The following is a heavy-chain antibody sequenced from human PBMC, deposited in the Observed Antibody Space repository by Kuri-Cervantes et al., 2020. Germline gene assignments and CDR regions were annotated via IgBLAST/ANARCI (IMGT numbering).Heavy chain of an antibody. D-gene: IGHD1-26*01. V-gene: IGHV3-30*02. CDR3: ARVHKAGATYYYYYMDV. CDR1: GFTFSIYG. Sequence: GESLKISCAASGFTFSIYGMHWIRQAPGKGLEWVAYIRDDGSNKYCADSVKGRFTISRDNAKNSLYLQMNSLRAEDTAVYYCARVHKAGATYYYYYMDVWGKGTPVTVSS. CDR2: IRDDGSNK. J-gene: IGHJ6*03.